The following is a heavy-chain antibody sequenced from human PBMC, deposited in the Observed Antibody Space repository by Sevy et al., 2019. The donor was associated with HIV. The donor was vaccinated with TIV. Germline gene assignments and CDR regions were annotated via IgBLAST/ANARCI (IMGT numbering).Heavy chain of an antibody. V-gene: IGHV1-69*10. CDR2: IIPILGIA. J-gene: IGHJ3*02. Sequence: ASVKVSCKASGGTFSSYAISWVRQAPGQGLEWMGGIIPILGIANYAQKFQGRVTITADKSTSTAYMELSSLRSEDTAVYYCARGNLDGGNSQLAFDIWGQGTMVTVSS. D-gene: IGHD2-21*02. CDR1: GGTFSSYA. CDR3: ARGNLDGGNSQLAFDI.